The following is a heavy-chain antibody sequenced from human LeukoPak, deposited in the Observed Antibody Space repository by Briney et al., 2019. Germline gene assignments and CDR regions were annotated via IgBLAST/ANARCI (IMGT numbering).Heavy chain of an antibody. CDR3: GHRRPSSHYFDF. CDR1: GFSLSTNGLG. CDR2: IYWDDDK. D-gene: IGHD2-2*01. V-gene: IGHV2-5*02. Sequence: SGPTLVKPTQTLTLTCTFSGFSLSTNGLGVGWVRQPPGEALEWLALIYWDDDKRYSPSLKSRLTITKDTSKNRVVLTMTNMDPVDTATYYCGHRRPSSHYFDFWGQGTLVTVSS. J-gene: IGHJ4*02.